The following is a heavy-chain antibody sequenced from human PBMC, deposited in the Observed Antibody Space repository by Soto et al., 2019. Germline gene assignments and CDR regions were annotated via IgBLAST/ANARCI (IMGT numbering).Heavy chain of an antibody. J-gene: IGHJ6*02. D-gene: IGHD2-21*02. CDR1: GGSISSGGYY. V-gene: IGHV4-31*03. CDR2: IYYSGST. CDR3: ARDRNGGNSDYYYGMDV. Sequence: QVQLQESGPGLVKPSQTLSLTCTVSGGSISSGGYYWSWIRQHPGKGLEWIGYIYYSGSTYYNPSLKSRVTISVDTSTNQFSLKLSSVTAADTAVYYCARDRNGGNSDYYYGMDVWGQGTTVTVSS.